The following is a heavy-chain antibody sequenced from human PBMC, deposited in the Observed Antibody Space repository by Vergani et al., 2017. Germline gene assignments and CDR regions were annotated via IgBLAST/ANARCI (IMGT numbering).Heavy chain of an antibody. CDR3: ARADSVTGAEYFQH. CDR2: IYYSGST. CDR1: GGSISSYY. D-gene: IGHD1-14*01. Sequence: QVQLQESGPGLVKPSETLSLTCTVSGGSISSYYWSWIRQPPGKGLEWIGYIYYSGSTNYNPSLKSRVTISVDTSKNQSSLKLSSVTAADTAVYYCARADSVTGAEYFQHWGQGTLVTVSS. V-gene: IGHV4-59*01. J-gene: IGHJ1*01.